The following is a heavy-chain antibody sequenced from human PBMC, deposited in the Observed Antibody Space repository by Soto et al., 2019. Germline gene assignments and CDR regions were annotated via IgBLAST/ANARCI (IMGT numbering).Heavy chain of an antibody. Sequence: ASVKVSCKASGYTFSSYGITWVRQAPGRGLEWMGWISAYNGNTNYAQKLQGRVTMTTDTSTSTAYMELRSLRSDDTAVYYCARGDYDILTGYYMPDAFDIWGQGTMVTVS. CDR2: ISAYNGNT. J-gene: IGHJ3*02. CDR1: GYTFSSYG. D-gene: IGHD3-9*01. CDR3: ARGDYDILTGYYMPDAFDI. V-gene: IGHV1-18*01.